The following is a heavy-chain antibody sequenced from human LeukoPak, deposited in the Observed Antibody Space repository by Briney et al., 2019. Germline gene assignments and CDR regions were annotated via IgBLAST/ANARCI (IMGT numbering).Heavy chain of an antibody. CDR2: ISAYNGNT. CDR3: ARDCSSTSCYTAFDY. V-gene: IGHV1-18*01. Sequence: ASVKVSCKASGYTFTSYGISWVRQAPGQGLEWMGWISAYNGNTNYAQELQGRVTMTTDTSTSTAYMELRSLRSDDTAVYYCARDCSSTSCYTAFDYWGQGTLVTVSS. J-gene: IGHJ4*02. CDR1: GYTFTSYG. D-gene: IGHD2-2*02.